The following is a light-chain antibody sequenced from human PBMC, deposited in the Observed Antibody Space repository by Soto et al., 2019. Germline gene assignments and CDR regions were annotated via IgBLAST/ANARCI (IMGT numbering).Light chain of an antibody. V-gene: IGLV2-14*01. Sequence: QSALTQPASVSGSPGQSITISCTGTSSDVGGYNYVSWYQQQSGKAPKLMIHEVSNRPSGVSNRFSGSKSGNTASLTISGLQAEDEADYYCSPYTSSRAYVFGIGTKGTVL. CDR1: SSDVGGYNY. CDR2: EVS. CDR3: SPYTSSRAYV. J-gene: IGLJ1*01.